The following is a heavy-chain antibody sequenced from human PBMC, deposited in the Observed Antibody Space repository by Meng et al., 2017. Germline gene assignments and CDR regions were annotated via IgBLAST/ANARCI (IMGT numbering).Heavy chain of an antibody. CDR3: SGHVDY. J-gene: IGHJ4*01. Sequence: GQLVESAGGFVKPGGSLRLSCAASGFTFSNAWMTWVRQAPGKGLEWIGRMKSNVDGGTVDYAAAVKGRFFISRDDSENTFYLQMNSLKTEDTAVYYCSGHVDYWGHGTLVTVSS. CDR2: MKSNVDGGTV. V-gene: IGHV3-15*01. CDR1: GFTFSNAW.